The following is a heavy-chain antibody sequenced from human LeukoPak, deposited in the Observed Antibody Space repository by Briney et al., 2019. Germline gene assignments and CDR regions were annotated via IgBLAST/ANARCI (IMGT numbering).Heavy chain of an antibody. D-gene: IGHD3-22*01. J-gene: IGHJ4*02. CDR3: AKDQGGTYDSSGYYYRY. CDR1: GFTFSSYA. CDR2: ISGIGDST. V-gene: IGHV3-23*01. Sequence: GXXXRLSCAASGFTFSSYAMSWVRQAPGKGLEWVSAISGIGDSTYYADSVKGRFTISRDNSKNTLYLQMNSLRAEDTAVYYCAKDQGGTYDSSGYYYRYWGQGTLVTVSS.